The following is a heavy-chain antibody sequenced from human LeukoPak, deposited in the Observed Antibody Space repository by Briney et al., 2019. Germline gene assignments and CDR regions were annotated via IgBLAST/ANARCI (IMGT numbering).Heavy chain of an antibody. CDR3: ARAAAIDWRGEYYFDD. CDR1: GFTVSSYS. J-gene: IGHJ4*02. CDR2: ISSSGSMI. V-gene: IGHV3-48*01. Sequence: PGGSLRLSCAASGFTVSSYSMNWVRQAPGKGLEWVSHISSSGSMIWYGESVKGRFTISRDSAKNSLHLQMNSLRAEDTAVYYCARAAAIDWRGEYYFDDWGQGTLVTVSS. D-gene: IGHD6-25*01.